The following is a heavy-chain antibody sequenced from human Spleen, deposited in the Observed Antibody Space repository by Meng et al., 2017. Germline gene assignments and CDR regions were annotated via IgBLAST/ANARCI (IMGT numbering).Heavy chain of an antibody. CDR3: ATSAMLEMATITVFDY. CDR1: GFSISTGYY. V-gene: IGHV4-38-2*02. CDR2: IYHPGST. D-gene: IGHD5-24*01. Sequence: SETLSLTCSVSGFSISTGYYWGWIRQSPGKGLEWIGNIYHPGSTSYNPSLKSRLTISIDTSKNQFSLEMTSVSAADTAVYYCATSAMLEMATITVFDYWGQGTLVTVSS. J-gene: IGHJ4*02.